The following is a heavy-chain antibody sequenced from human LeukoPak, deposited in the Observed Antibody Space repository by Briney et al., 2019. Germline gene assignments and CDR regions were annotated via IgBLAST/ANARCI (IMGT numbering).Heavy chain of an antibody. Sequence: SETLSLTCTVSGGSISSSSYYWGWIRQPSGKGLEWIGSIYYSGSTYYNPSLKSRVTISVDTSKNQFSLKLSSVTAADTAVYYCARDSWNYVLGDDYWGQGTLVTVSS. J-gene: IGHJ4*02. D-gene: IGHD1-7*01. CDR2: IYYSGST. V-gene: IGHV4-39*07. CDR1: GGSISSSSYY. CDR3: ARDSWNYVLGDDY.